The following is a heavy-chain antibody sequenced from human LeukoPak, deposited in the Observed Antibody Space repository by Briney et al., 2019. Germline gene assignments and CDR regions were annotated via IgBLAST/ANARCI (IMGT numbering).Heavy chain of an antibody. Sequence: GGSLRLSCAASGFAFSSYGMHWVRQAPGKGLEWVAVLSYDGTNGYYAGSVKGRLTISRDNSNNTLDLQMNSLRAEDTAVYYCAKGLNSGWYGQSFDLWGQGTLVTVSS. CDR1: GFAFSSYG. J-gene: IGHJ4*02. V-gene: IGHV3-30*18. CDR2: LSYDGTNG. D-gene: IGHD6-19*01. CDR3: AKGLNSGWYGQSFDL.